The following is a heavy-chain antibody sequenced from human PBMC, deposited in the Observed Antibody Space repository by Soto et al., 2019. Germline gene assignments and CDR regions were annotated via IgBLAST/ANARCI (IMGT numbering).Heavy chain of an antibody. J-gene: IGHJ4*02. CDR2: ISAYNGNT. CDR3: ARVGGVYRLGELVY. V-gene: IGHV1-18*01. Sequence: QVQLVQSGAEVKKPGASVKVSCKASGYTFTSYGISWVRQAPAQGLEWMGWISAYNGNTNYAQKLQGRVTMTTDTSTRRGYMGVRSLRSGATAVCYCARVGGVYRLGELVYWGQGTLVTVSS. CDR1: GYTFTSYG. D-gene: IGHD3-16*01.